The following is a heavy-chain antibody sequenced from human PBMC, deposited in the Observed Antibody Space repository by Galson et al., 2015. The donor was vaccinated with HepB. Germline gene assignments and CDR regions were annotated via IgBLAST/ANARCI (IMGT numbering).Heavy chain of an antibody. CDR2: IYSGGST. J-gene: IGHJ6*02. D-gene: IGHD6-19*01. CDR1: GFTVSSNY. Sequence: SLRLSCAASGFTVSSNYMSWVRQAPGKGLEWVSVIYSGGSTYYADYMKGRFTIYRDKSKNTLYLQMNSLRAEDTAVYYCARAILSLRIAVAGPVYGMDVWGQGTTVTVSS. CDR3: ARAILSLRIAVAGPVYGMDV. V-gene: IGHV3-66*01.